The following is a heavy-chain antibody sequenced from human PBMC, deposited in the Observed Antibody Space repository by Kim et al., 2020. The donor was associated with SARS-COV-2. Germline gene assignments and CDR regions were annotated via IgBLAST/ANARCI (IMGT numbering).Heavy chain of an antibody. J-gene: IGHJ4*02. D-gene: IGHD6-13*01. CDR2: IYYSGST. Sequence: GSLSLTCTVSGGSISRSSNYWGWIRQPPGKGLEWIGSIYYSGSTYYNPSLKSRVTISVDTSKNQFSLRLNSVTAADMAVYYCAKQGYSSSWFFDYWGQGTLVTVSS. CDR1: GGSISRSSNY. CDR3: AKQGYSSSWFFDY. V-gene: IGHV4-39*01.